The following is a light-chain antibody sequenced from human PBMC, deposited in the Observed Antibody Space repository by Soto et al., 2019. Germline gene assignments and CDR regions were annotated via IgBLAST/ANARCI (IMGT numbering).Light chain of an antibody. CDR3: SSYTSSDTHVV. V-gene: IGLV2-14*01. CDR1: SSDVGSYNY. J-gene: IGLJ2*01. CDR2: EIS. Sequence: QSVLTQPAYVSGSPGQSITISCTGPSSDVGSYNYVSWYQQYPGKAPKLVIYEISYRPSGVSNRLSGSKSGNTASLTISGLQTEDEADYYCSSYTSSDTHVVFGGGTKLTVL.